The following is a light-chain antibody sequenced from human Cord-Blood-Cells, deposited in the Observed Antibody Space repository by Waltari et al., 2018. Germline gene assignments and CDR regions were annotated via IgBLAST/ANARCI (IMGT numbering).Light chain of an antibody. CDR1: QSVSSY. V-gene: IGKV3-11*01. CDR3: QQRSNWRYT. CDR2: DAS. J-gene: IGKJ2*01. Sequence: IVFTHSPATLSLSPGERATLSCRARQSVSSYLAWYQQKPGQAPRLLIYDASNRATGIPARFSGSGSGTDVTLTISSLEPEDIAVYYCQQRSNWRYTFGQGTKLEIK.